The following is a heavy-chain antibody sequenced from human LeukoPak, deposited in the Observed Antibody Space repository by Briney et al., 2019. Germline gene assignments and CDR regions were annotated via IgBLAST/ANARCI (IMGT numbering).Heavy chain of an antibody. J-gene: IGHJ4*02. Sequence: PGRSLTLSCAASGFTFDVHAMHCARHAAGKGLEWVSGISWNSGSIGYADSVKGRFTISRDNAKNSLYLQMNSLRAEDMALYYCAKAISLTATAPLDYWGQGTLVTVSS. D-gene: IGHD3-16*01. CDR1: GFTFDVHA. V-gene: IGHV3-9*03. CDR2: ISWNSGSI. CDR3: AKAISLTATAPLDY.